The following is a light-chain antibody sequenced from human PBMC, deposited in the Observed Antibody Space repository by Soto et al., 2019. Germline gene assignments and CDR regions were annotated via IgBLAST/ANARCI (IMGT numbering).Light chain of an antibody. CDR2: DDD. Sequence: QSVLTQPPSVSAAPRQKVTISCSGSRSNIGTNYVAWYRHLPGTAPKLLIYDDDKRPSGIPDRFSGSKSGTSATLGITGLQTGDEADYYCGTWDASLGVGVFGGGTKLTVL. CDR1: RSNIGTNY. J-gene: IGLJ3*02. V-gene: IGLV1-51*01. CDR3: GTWDASLGVGV.